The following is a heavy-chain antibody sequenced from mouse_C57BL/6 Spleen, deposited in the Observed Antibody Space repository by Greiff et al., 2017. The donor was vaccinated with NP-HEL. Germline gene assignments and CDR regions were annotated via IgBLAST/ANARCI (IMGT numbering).Heavy chain of an antibody. CDR2: INPNNGGT. J-gene: IGHJ2*01. CDR3: ARYFYDGYPYYFDY. Sequence: EVQLQQSGPELVKPGASVKISCKASGYTFTDYYMNWVKQSHGKSLEWIGDINPNNGGTSYNQKFKGKATLTVDKSSSTAYMELRSLTSEDSAVYYCARYFYDGYPYYFDYWGQGTTLTVSS. D-gene: IGHD2-3*01. CDR1: GYTFTDYY. V-gene: IGHV1-26*01.